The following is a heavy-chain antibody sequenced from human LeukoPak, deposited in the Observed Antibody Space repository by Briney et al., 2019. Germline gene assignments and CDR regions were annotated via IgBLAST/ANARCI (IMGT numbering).Heavy chain of an antibody. J-gene: IGHJ3*02. CDR1: GGTFSSYA. Sequence: GASVEVSCKASGGTFSSYAISWVRQAPGQGLEWMGGIIPIFGTANYAQKFQGRVTITADESTSTAYMELSSLRSEDTAVYYCARGWDSSSGLDIWGQGTMVTVSS. V-gene: IGHV1-69*13. CDR3: ARGWDSSSGLDI. CDR2: IIPIFGTA. D-gene: IGHD6-13*01.